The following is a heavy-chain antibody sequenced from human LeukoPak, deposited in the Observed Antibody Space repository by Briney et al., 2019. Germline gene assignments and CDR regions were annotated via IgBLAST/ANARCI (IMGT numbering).Heavy chain of an antibody. V-gene: IGHV1-69*05. D-gene: IGHD4-17*01. CDR1: GGTFSSYA. CDR2: IIPIFGTA. CDR3: ARDHDYGDYDVFVY. J-gene: IGHJ4*02. Sequence: GASVKVSCKASGGTFSSYAISWVRQAPGQGLEWMGRIIPIFGTANYAQKFQGRVTITTDESTSTAYMELSSLRSEDTAVYYCARDHDYGDYDVFVYWGQGTLVTVSS.